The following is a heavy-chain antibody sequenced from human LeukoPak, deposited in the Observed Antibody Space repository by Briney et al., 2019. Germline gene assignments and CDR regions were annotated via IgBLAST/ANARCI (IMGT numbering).Heavy chain of an antibody. V-gene: IGHV4-34*01. CDR2: INHSGST. J-gene: IGHJ5*02. Sequence: PSETLSLTCAVYGGSFSGYYWSWIRQPPGKGLEWIGEINHSGSTNYNPSLKSRVTISVDTSKNQFSLKLSSVTAADTAVYYCARSAYYYGSGSYYNEGNNWFDPWGQGTLVTVSS. CDR3: ARSAYYYGSGSYYNEGNNWFDP. D-gene: IGHD3-10*01. CDR1: GGSFSGYY.